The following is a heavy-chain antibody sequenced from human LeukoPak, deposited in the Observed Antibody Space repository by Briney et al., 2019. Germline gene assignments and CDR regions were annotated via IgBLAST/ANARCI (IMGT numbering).Heavy chain of an antibody. J-gene: IGHJ4*02. CDR3: AKEEYSSSYDY. D-gene: IGHD6-6*01. V-gene: IGHV3-23*01. Sequence: SCKASGGTFSSYAMSWVRQAPGKGLEWVSGISGSGGSTKYADSVKGRFTISRDNSKNTLYLQMNSLRAEDTAVYYCAKEEYSSSYDYWGQGTLVTVSS. CDR1: GGTFSSYA. CDR2: ISGSGGST.